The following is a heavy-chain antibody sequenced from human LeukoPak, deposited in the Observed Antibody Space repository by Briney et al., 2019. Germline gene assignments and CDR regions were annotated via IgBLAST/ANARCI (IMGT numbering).Heavy chain of an antibody. CDR3: ARGPSLLWFGELCDY. Sequence: ASVKVSCKASGYTFTGYYLHWVRQAPGQGLEWMGWINPNSGGTNYAQKFQGRVTMTRDTSISTAYMELSRLRSDDTAVYYCARGPSLLWFGELCDYWGQGTLVTVSS. D-gene: IGHD3-10*01. V-gene: IGHV1-2*02. CDR2: INPNSGGT. CDR1: GYTFTGYY. J-gene: IGHJ4*02.